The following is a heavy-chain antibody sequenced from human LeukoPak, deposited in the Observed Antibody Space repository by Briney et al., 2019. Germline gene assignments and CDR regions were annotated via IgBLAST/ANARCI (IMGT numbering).Heavy chain of an antibody. CDR1: GFTFSSYA. J-gene: IGHJ4*02. CDR2: ISGSGGST. Sequence: GGSLRLSCAASGFTFSSYAMSWVRQAPGKGLEWVSAISGSGGSTYYADSVKGRFTISRDNSKNTLYLQMNSLRAEDTAVYYCAKGPWGVRAYCGGDCYSPFDYWGQGTLVTVSS. V-gene: IGHV3-23*01. CDR3: AKGPWGVRAYCGGDCYSPFDY. D-gene: IGHD2-21*02.